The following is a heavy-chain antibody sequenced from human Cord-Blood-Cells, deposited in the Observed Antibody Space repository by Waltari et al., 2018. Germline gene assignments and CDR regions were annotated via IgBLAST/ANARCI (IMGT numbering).Heavy chain of an antibody. CDR3: AREDPRGYSYGWSNWFDP. D-gene: IGHD5-18*01. V-gene: IGHV6-1*01. CDR1: GDSVSSNSAA. J-gene: IGHJ5*02. Sequence: QVQLQQSGPGLVKPSQTLPLTCAISGDSVSSNSAAWNWIRQSPSGGLEWLGRTYYRSKWYNDYAVSVKSRITINPDTSKNQFSLQLNSVTPEDTAVYYCAREDPRGYSYGWSNWFDPWGQGTLVTVSS. CDR2: TYYRSKWYN.